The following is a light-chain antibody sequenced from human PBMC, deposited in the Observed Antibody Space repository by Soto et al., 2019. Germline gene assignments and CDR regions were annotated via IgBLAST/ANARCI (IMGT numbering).Light chain of an antibody. Sequence: QSALTQPASVSGSPGQSITISCTGTSSDVGGYNYVSWYQQYPGKAPKLMIYEVSNRPSGVSNRFSGSQSGNTASLTISGLHAEDEADYYCSSYTSSSTYVFGTGIKLTVL. J-gene: IGLJ1*01. CDR3: SSYTSSSTYV. V-gene: IGLV2-14*01. CDR2: EVS. CDR1: SSDVGGYNY.